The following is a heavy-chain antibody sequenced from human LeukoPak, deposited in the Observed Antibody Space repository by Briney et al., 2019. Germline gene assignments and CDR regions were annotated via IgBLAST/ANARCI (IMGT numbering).Heavy chain of an antibody. D-gene: IGHD3-10*01. V-gene: IGHV3-7*04. CDR2: IDQDGSTE. CDR1: GFTFSNYW. J-gene: IGHJ4*02. Sequence: GGSLRLSCAASGFTFSNYWMSWVRQSPGRGLEWVANIDQDGSTEYYVDSVGGRFTVSRDNAKNSVYLQIDSLRAEDTAVYYCARADYYGSILDYWGRGTLVTVSS. CDR3: ARADYYGSILDY.